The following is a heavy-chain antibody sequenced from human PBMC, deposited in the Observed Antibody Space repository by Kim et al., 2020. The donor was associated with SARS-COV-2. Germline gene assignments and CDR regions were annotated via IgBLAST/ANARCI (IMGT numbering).Heavy chain of an antibody. V-gene: IGHV4-59*01. J-gene: IGHJ6*02. CDR2: IYYSGST. Sequence: SETLSLTCNVSGASISNYYWSWIRQPPGKGLEWIGHIYYSGSTKYNPSLKSRVTISVDTSKNQFSLKLSSVTAADTAVYFCARVGCSTNRCHSSEDVWGQGTTVTVSS. D-gene: IGHD2-2*01. CDR3: ARVGCSTNRCHSSEDV. CDR1: GASISNYY.